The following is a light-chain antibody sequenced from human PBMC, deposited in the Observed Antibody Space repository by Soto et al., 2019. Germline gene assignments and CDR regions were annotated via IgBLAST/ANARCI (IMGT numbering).Light chain of an antibody. Sequence: QSVLTQPRSVSGSPGQSVTISCTGTSSDVGGYNYVSWYQQHPGKAPKLMIYDVSKRPSGVPDRFSGSKSGNTTSLTISGLQAKDEADYYCCSYAGSYTHYVFGTGTKLTVL. V-gene: IGLV2-11*01. CDR2: DVS. J-gene: IGLJ1*01. CDR1: SSDVGGYNY. CDR3: CSYAGSYTHYV.